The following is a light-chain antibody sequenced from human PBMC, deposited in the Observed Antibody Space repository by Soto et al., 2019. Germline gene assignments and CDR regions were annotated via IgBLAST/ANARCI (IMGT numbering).Light chain of an antibody. CDR3: CSYAGSYTHYV. CDR1: SSDVGGYNY. Sequence: QSALTQPRSVSGSPGQSITISCTGTSSDVGGYNYVSWYRQHPGKAPKLMIYDVSKRPSGVPDRFSGSKSGNTASLTISGLQAEDEADYYCCSYAGSYTHYVFGTGTKVIVL. CDR2: DVS. J-gene: IGLJ1*01. V-gene: IGLV2-11*01.